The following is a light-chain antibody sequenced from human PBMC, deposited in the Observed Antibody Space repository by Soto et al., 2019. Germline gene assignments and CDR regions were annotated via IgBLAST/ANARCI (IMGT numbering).Light chain of an antibody. CDR2: EVT. CDR3: SSYSDTNICV. Sequence: QSVLTQPPSASGSPGQSVTISCTGTSSDVGGYDYVSWYQQHPGKAPKLMIYEVTIRPSGVSDRSSGSKSGNTASLTVSGLQAVDEADYYCSSYSDTNICVFGTGTKVTVL. CDR1: SSDVGGYDY. J-gene: IGLJ1*01. V-gene: IGLV2-8*01.